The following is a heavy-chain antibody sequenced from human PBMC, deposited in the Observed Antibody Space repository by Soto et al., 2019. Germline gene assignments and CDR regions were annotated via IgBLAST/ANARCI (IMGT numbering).Heavy chain of an antibody. CDR1: GYSFTSYW. CDR2: IYPGDSDT. J-gene: IGHJ6*03. CDR3: ARADSRPSFDYYYMDV. D-gene: IGHD4-4*01. Sequence: PGESLKISCKGSGYSFTSYWIGWVRQMPGKGLEWMGIIYPGDSDTRYSPSFQGQVTISADKSISTAYLQWSSLKASDTAMYYCARADSRPSFDYYYMDVWGKGTTVTVSS. V-gene: IGHV5-51*01.